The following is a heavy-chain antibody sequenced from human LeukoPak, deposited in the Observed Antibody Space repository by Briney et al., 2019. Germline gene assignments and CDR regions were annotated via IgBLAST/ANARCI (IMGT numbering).Heavy chain of an antibody. Sequence: SETLSLTCTVSGGSISSYYWSWIRQPPGKGLGWIGYIYYSGSTNYNPSLKSRVTISVDTSKNQFSLKLSSVTAADTAVYYCARYPYCGGDCPAYYYGMDVWGQGTTVTVSS. V-gene: IGHV4-59*01. CDR2: IYYSGST. D-gene: IGHD2-21*02. CDR1: GGSISSYY. J-gene: IGHJ6*02. CDR3: ARYPYCGGDCPAYYYGMDV.